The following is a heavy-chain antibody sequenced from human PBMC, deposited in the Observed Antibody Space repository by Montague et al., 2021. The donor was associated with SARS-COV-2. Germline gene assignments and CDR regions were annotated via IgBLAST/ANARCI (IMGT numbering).Heavy chain of an antibody. D-gene: IGHD2/OR15-2a*01. V-gene: IGHV4-39*01. J-gene: IGHJ4*02. CDR3: TRHTACNVAPYDFDY. CDR1: GVSISSARYC. CDR2: MYYSGTS. Sequence: SETLSLTCTVSGVSISSARYCWGWVRQTPGKGLEWIGNMYYSGTSHSNPSLNSRVTISVDTSKSQLSLRLSSVTAADTAVYFCTRHTACNVAPYDFDYWGQGTVVTVSS.